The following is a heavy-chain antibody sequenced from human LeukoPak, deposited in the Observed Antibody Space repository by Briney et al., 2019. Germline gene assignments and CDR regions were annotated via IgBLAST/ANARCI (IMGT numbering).Heavy chain of an antibody. V-gene: IGHV3-21*01. CDR3: ARDWSGCHDY. Sequence: GGSLRLSCAASGFTFSSYGMSWVRQAPGKGLEWVSSISSSSSYIYYADSVKGRFTISRDNAKNSLYLQMNSLRAEDTAVYYCARDWSGCHDYWGQGTLVTVSS. CDR2: ISSSSSYI. D-gene: IGHD3-3*01. CDR1: GFTFSSYG. J-gene: IGHJ4*02.